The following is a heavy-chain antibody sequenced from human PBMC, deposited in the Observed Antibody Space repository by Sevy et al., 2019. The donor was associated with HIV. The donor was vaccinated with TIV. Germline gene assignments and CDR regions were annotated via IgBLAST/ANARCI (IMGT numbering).Heavy chain of an antibody. CDR2: IYWNDDK. CDR1: GFSLSTSGVG. V-gene: IGHV2-5*01. D-gene: IGHD6-19*01. CDR3: AHTRNSVWLPSYNWFDP. J-gene: IGHJ5*02. Sequence: SGPTLVNPTQTLTLTCTFSGFSLSTSGVGVGWIRQPPGKALEWLALIYWNDDKRYSPSLKSRLTITKDTSKNQGVLTMTNMDPVDTATYYCAHTRNSVWLPSYNWFDPWGQGTLVTVSS.